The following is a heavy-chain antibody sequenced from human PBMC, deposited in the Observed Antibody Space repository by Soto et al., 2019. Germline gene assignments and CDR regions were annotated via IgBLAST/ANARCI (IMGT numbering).Heavy chain of an antibody. CDR3: ARDRVTDYYGMDV. V-gene: IGHV3-11*06. CDR1: GITFSDYY. CDR2: ISSSSSYT. Sequence: GGSLRLSCAASGITFSDYYMSWIRQAPGKGLEWVSYISSSSSYTNYADSVKGRFTISRDNAKNSLYLQMNSLRAEDTAVYYCARDRVTDYYGMDVWGQGTTVTVSS. D-gene: IGHD4-4*01. J-gene: IGHJ6*02.